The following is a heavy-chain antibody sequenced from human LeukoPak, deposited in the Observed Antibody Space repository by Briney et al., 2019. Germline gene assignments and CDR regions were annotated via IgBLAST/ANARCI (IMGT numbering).Heavy chain of an antibody. CDR1: GGSFSGYY. CDR3: ARILGYCSSTSCPSVAFDI. V-gene: IGHV4-34*01. J-gene: IGHJ3*02. D-gene: IGHD2-2*01. Sequence: SETLSLTCAVYGGSFSGYYWSWLRQPPGKGLEWIGEINHSGSTNYNPSLKSRVTISVDTPKNQFSLKLSSVTAADTAVYYCARILGYCSSTSCPSVAFDIWGQGTMVTVSS. CDR2: INHSGST.